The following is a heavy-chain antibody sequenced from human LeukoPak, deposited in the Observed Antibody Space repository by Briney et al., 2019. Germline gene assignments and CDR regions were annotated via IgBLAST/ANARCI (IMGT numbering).Heavy chain of an antibody. J-gene: IGHJ4*02. CDR2: ISAYNGNT. Sequence: AASVQVSCKASGYTFTSYGISWVRQAPGQGLEWMGWISAYNGNTNYAQKLQGRVTMTTDTSTSTAYMELRSLRSDDTAVYYCARDEYLVYFDYWGQGTLVTVSS. CDR1: GYTFTSYG. V-gene: IGHV1-18*01. CDR3: ARDEYLVYFDY. D-gene: IGHD2/OR15-2a*01.